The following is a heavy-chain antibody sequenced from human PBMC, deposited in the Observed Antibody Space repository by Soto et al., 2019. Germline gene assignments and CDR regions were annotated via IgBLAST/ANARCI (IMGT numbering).Heavy chain of an antibody. CDR3: ARGGNWNYDY. D-gene: IGHD1-7*01. J-gene: IGHJ4*02. CDR1: VGSISSGGYY. CDR2: IYYSGST. V-gene: IGHV4-31*03. Sequence: TLSLTCTVSVGSISSGGYYWSWIRQHPGKGLEWIGYIYYSGSTYYNPSLKSRVTISVDTSKNQFSLKLSSVTAADTAVYYCARGGNWNYDYWGQGTLVTVSS.